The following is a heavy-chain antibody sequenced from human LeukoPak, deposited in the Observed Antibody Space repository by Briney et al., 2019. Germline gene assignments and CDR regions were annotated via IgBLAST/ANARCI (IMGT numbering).Heavy chain of an antibody. CDR3: ARVGEGSSSFRHFDY. CDR1: GGSFSGYY. CDR2: INHSGST. Sequence: SETLSLTCAVYGGSFSGYYWSWIRQPPGKGLEWIGEINHSGSTNYNPSLKSRVTISVDTSKNQFSLKLSSVTAADTAVYYCARVGEGSSSFRHFDYLGQGTLVTVSS. J-gene: IGHJ4*02. D-gene: IGHD6-6*01. V-gene: IGHV4-34*01.